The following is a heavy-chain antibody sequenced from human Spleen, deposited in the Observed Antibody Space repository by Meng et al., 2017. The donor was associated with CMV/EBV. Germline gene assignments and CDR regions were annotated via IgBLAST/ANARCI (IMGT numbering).Heavy chain of an antibody. D-gene: IGHD6-6*01. J-gene: IGHJ4*02. V-gene: IGHV1-18*01. CDR2: ISAYNGDT. CDR1: GYTFNSYV. Sequence: ASVKVSCKASGYTFNSYVITWMRQAPGQGPEWMGWISAYNGDTDSAQKLQGRVTMTIDTATATAYMDLRRLSSDDTARYYCASGEGSSSVYFEYWGQGSLVTVSS. CDR3: ASGEGSSSVYFEY.